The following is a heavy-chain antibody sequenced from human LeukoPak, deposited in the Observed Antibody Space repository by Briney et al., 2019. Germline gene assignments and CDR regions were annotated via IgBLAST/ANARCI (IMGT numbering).Heavy chain of an antibody. V-gene: IGHV3-7*01. CDR3: AKDSKIPQQPLDY. Sequence: GGSLSSSCEAPGFTLRRYWMSWFGQAPGKGLEWLANIKHDGSEKYYVDSVKGRFTISRDNAKNSLYLQMNSLRGEDTAVYYCAKDSKIPQQPLDYWGQGTLVTVSS. J-gene: IGHJ4*02. CDR2: IKHDGSEK. CDR1: GFTLRRYW. D-gene: IGHD6-13*01.